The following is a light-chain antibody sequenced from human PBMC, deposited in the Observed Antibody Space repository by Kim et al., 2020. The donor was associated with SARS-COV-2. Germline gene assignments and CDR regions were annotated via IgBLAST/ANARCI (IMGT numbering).Light chain of an antibody. J-gene: IGLJ3*02. CDR1: SSDVGGYSY. V-gene: IGLV2-14*03. Sequence: GQSLTISCTGTSSDVGGYSYVSWYQQHPGKAPKLLIYDVSSWPPGVSNRFSGSKSGDTASLTISGLQAEDEADYYCSSYTSSSTLVFGGGTQLTVL. CDR3: SSYTSSSTLV. CDR2: DVS.